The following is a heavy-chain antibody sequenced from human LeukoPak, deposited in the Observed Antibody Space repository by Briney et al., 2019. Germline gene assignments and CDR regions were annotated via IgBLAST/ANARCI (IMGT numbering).Heavy chain of an antibody. CDR3: ARNWGLENAFDI. Sequence: SETLSLTCTVSGDSISTYYWSWIRQPPGRGLEWIGYVYYSGNTNYNPSLKSRVTISVDTSKNQFSLKLSSVTAADTAVYYCARNWGLENAFDIWGQGTMVTVSS. CDR2: VYYSGNT. V-gene: IGHV4-59*01. CDR1: GDSISTYY. D-gene: IGHD7-27*01. J-gene: IGHJ3*02.